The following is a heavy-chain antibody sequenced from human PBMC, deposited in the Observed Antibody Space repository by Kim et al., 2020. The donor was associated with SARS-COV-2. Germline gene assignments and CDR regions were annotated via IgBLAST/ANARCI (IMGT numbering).Heavy chain of an antibody. CDR2: IKPDGSVT. CDR3: ARDIQPRATDY. Sequence: GGSLRLSCAASGFSFGVSWMSWVRQAPGKGLEWVANIKPDGSVTFYVDSVRGRFTISRDNAKNSLYLQMNSLRAEDTAMYYCARDIQPRATDYWGQGTLVTISS. J-gene: IGHJ4*02. CDR1: GFSFGVSW. D-gene: IGHD1-1*01. V-gene: IGHV3-7*01.